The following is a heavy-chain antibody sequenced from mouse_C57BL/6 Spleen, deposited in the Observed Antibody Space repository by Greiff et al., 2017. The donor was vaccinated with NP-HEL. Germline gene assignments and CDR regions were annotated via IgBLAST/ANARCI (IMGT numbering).Heavy chain of an antibody. Sequence: EVHLVESGEGLVKPGGSLKLSCAASGFTFSSYAMSWVRQTPEKRLEWVAYISSGGDYIYYADTVKGRFTISRDNARNTLYLQMSSLKSEDTAMYYCTSIYYDYDKFAYWGQGTLVTVSA. CDR3: TSIYYDYDKFAY. V-gene: IGHV5-9-1*02. CDR1: GFTFSSYA. D-gene: IGHD2-4*01. CDR2: ISSGGDYI. J-gene: IGHJ3*01.